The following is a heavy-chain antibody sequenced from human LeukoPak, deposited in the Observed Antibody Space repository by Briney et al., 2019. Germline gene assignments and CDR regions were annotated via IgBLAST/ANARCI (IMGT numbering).Heavy chain of an antibody. CDR2: IYYSGST. D-gene: IGHD4-17*01. Sequence: SQTLSLTCTVSGGSISSGGYYCSWIRQHPGKGLEWIGYIYYSGSTYYNPSLKSRVTISVDTSKNQFSLKLSSVTAADTAVSYCARGMVYDYGYYWSHDAFDIWGQGTMVTVSS. CDR1: GGSISSGGYY. CDR3: ARGMVYDYGYYWSHDAFDI. V-gene: IGHV4-31*03. J-gene: IGHJ3*02.